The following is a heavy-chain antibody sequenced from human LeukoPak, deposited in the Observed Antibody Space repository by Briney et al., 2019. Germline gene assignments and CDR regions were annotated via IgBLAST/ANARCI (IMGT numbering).Heavy chain of an antibody. CDR1: GFTFSNAW. V-gene: IGHV3-15*01. CDR3: TTVLITFGGAYHP. Sequence: KPAGSLRLSCAASGFTFSNAWMSWVRQAPGKGLEWVGRIKSKTDGGTTDYAAPVKGRFTISRDDSKNTLYLQMNSLKTEDTAVYYCTTVLITFGGAYHPWGQGTLVTVSS. D-gene: IGHD3-16*01. J-gene: IGHJ5*02. CDR2: IKSKTDGGTT.